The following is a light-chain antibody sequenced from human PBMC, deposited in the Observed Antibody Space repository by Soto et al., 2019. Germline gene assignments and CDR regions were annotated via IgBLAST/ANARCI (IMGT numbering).Light chain of an antibody. CDR1: QSVSSSY. Sequence: EIVLTQSPGTLSLSPGERATLSCRASQSVSSSYLAWYQQKPGQALRLLIYGASSRATGIPDRFSGSGSGTDFTLTISRLEPEDFAVYYGQQYGSSPRTFGQGTKVEIK. V-gene: IGKV3-20*01. CDR3: QQYGSSPRT. CDR2: GAS. J-gene: IGKJ1*01.